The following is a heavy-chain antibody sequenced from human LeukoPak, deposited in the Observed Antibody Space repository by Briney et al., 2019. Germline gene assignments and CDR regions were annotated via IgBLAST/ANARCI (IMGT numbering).Heavy chain of an antibody. J-gene: IGHJ3*02. Sequence: GGSLRLSCAASGFTFSSYAMHWVRQAPGKGLEWVAVISYDGSNKYYADSVKGRFTISRDNSKNTLYLQMNSLRAEDTAVYYCARELVATIPDDAFDIWGQGTMVTVSS. CDR3: ARELVATIPDDAFDI. D-gene: IGHD5-12*01. CDR2: ISYDGSNK. V-gene: IGHV3-30*04. CDR1: GFTFSSYA.